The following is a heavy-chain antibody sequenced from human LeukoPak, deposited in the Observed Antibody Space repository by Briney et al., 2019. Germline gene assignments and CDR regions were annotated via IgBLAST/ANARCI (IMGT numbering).Heavy chain of an antibody. CDR1: GYTFTGYY. CDR3: ARDRNWFDP. Sequence: ASVKVSCKASGYTFTGYYMHWVRQAPGQGLEWMGWINPNSGGTNYAQKFQGRVTMTRDMSTSTVYMELSSLRSEDTAVYYCARDRNWFDPWGQGTLVTVSS. CDR2: INPNSGGT. V-gene: IGHV1-2*02. J-gene: IGHJ5*02.